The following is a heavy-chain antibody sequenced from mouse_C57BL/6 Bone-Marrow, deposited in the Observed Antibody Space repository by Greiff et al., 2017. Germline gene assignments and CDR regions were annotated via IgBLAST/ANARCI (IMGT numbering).Heavy chain of an antibody. D-gene: IGHD1-1*01. Sequence: VQLQQSGPELVKPGASVKISCTASGYSFTDYNMNWVKQSNGKSLEWIGVINPDDGTTSYNQKFKGKATLTVDQSSSTAYMQLNSLKSEDSAVYYYARASFFTYGSSYVDYAMDYWGQGTSLTVSS. CDR3: ARASFFTYGSSYVDYAMDY. V-gene: IGHV1-39*01. CDR2: INPDDGTT. CDR1: GYSFTDYN. J-gene: IGHJ4*01.